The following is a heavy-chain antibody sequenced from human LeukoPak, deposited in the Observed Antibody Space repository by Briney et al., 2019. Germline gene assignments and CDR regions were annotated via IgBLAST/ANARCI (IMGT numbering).Heavy chain of an antibody. Sequence: GRSLRLSCAASGFTFSSYAMHWVRQAPGKGLEWVAVISYDGSNKYYADSVKGRFTISRDNSKNTLYLQMNSLRADDTAVYYCARKDRQDYYFEYWGQGTLVTVSS. V-gene: IGHV3-30*04. CDR2: ISYDGSNK. D-gene: IGHD4/OR15-4a*01. CDR3: ARKDRQDYYFEY. J-gene: IGHJ4*02. CDR1: GFTFSSYA.